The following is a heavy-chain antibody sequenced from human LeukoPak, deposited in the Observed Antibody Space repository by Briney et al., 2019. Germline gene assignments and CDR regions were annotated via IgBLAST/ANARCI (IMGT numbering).Heavy chain of an antibody. V-gene: IGHV4-34*01. J-gene: IGHJ5*02. CDR2: INHSGST. D-gene: IGHD4-17*01. Sequence: PSETLSLTCAVYGGSFSGYYWSWIRQPPGKGLEWIGEINHSGSTNYNPSLKSRVTISVDTSKNQFSLKLSSVTAADTAVYYCARGRRETTVTAWFDPWGQGTLVTVSS. CDR1: GGSFSGYY. CDR3: ARGRRETTVTAWFDP.